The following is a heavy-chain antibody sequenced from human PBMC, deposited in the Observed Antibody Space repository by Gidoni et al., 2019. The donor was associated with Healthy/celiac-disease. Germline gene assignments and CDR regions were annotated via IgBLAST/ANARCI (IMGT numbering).Heavy chain of an antibody. Sequence: QVQLQQSGPGLVKPSQTLSLTCALSGDSVSSNSAAWNWIRQSPSRGLEWLGRTYYRSKWYNDYAVSVKSRITINPDTSKNQFSLQLNSVTPEDTAVYYCARENGGYYYDSSGYYPPFDYWGQGTLVTVSS. CDR1: GDSVSSNSAA. CDR2: TYYRSKWYN. D-gene: IGHD3-22*01. J-gene: IGHJ4*02. CDR3: ARENGGYYYDSSGYYPPFDY. V-gene: IGHV6-1*01.